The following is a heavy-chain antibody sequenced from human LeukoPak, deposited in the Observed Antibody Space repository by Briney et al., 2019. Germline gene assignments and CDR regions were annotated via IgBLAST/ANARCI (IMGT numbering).Heavy chain of an antibody. D-gene: IGHD3-10*01. CDR2: INPNSGGT. J-gene: IGHJ4*02. Sequence: ASVKVSXKASGYTFTGYYMHWVRQAPGQGLEWMGRINPNSGGTNYAQKFQGRVTMTRDTSISTAYMELSRLRSDDTAVYYCARRPTHYYGSGSYIDYWGQGTLVTVSS. CDR1: GYTFTGYY. CDR3: ARRPTHYYGSGSYIDY. V-gene: IGHV1-2*06.